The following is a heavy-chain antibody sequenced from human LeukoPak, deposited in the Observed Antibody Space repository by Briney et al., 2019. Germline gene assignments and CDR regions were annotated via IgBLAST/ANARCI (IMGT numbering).Heavy chain of an antibody. D-gene: IGHD2-2*02. CDR3: ARYCSSTSCYTSFDY. CDR2: IYYSGST. CDR1: GGPISSYY. Sequence: SETLSLTCTVSGGPISSYYWSWIRQPPGKGLEWIGYIYYSGSTNYNPSLKSRVTISVDTSKNQFSLKLSSVTAADTAVYYCARYCSSTSCYTSFDYWGQGTLVTVSS. J-gene: IGHJ4*02. V-gene: IGHV4-59*08.